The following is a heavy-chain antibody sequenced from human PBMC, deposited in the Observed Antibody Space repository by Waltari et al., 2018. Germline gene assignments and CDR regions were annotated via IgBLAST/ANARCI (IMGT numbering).Heavy chain of an antibody. J-gene: IGHJ4*02. Sequence: EVQLVESGGGLVQSGGSLRLSCTGSGFTFSSDWMTGVRKAPGKGLEWVANIKKDGSEKYYVDSVKGRFTISRDNAKNSLYLQMNSLRAEDTAVYYCARDPMAYSYVPWYFDYWGQGALVTVSS. CDR1: GFTFSSDW. D-gene: IGHD5-18*01. V-gene: IGHV3-7*01. CDR2: IKKDGSEK. CDR3: ARDPMAYSYVPWYFDY.